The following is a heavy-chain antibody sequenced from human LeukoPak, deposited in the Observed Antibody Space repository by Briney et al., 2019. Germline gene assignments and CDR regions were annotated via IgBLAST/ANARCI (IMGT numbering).Heavy chain of an antibody. V-gene: IGHV1-2*02. CDR3: ARRGSSRYDDWFHP. J-gene: IGHJ5*02. CDR1: GYTFTVFY. Sequence: ASVKVSCKASGYTFTVFYMHWVRQAPGQGLEWMGWINPNSGGTNYAQKFQGRVTMTRDTSISTAYMELSRLRSDDTAVYYCARRGSSRYDDWFHPWGQVTLVTVSS. D-gene: IGHD3-16*02. CDR2: INPNSGGT.